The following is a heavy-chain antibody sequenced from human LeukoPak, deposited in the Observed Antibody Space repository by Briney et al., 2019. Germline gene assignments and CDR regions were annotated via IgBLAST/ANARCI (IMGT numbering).Heavy chain of an antibody. CDR1: GYTFTSYG. CDR3: ARAWPHYVWGSYPLGTDY. V-gene: IGHV1-18*01. CDR2: ISAYNGNT. Sequence: EASVKVSCKASGYTFTSYGISWVRQAPGQGLEWMGWISAYNGNTNYAQKLQGRVTMTTDTSTSTAYMELRSLRSDDTAVYYCARAWPHYVWGSYPLGTDYWGQGTLVTVSS. D-gene: IGHD3-16*01. J-gene: IGHJ4*02.